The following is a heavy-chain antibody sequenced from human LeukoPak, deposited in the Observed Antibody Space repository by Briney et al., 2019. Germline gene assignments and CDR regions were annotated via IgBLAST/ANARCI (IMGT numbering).Heavy chain of an antibody. D-gene: IGHD3-9*01. CDR2: IKQDGSEK. CDR3: ARDGPYYDILRRDGMDV. Sequence: GGSLRLSCAASGFTFSSYWMSWVRQAPGKGLEWVANIKQDGSEKYYVDSVKGRFTISRDNAKNSLYLQMNSLRAEDTAVYYCARDGPYYDILRRDGMDVWGQGTTVTVSS. V-gene: IGHV3-7*01. J-gene: IGHJ6*02. CDR1: GFTFSSYW.